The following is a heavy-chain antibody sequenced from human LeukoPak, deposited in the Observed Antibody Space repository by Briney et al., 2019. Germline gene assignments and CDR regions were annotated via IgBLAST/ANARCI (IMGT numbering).Heavy chain of an antibody. D-gene: IGHD4-11*01. CDR1: GFRFPSFG. CDR3: ARDSDYSGNGNGDWFDP. J-gene: IGHJ5*02. Sequence: ASVNVSCKASGFRFPSFGVSWVRQAPGQGLEWMGWISTYFGVTHYAEKLEDRVTMTIDTSTTTAYMELRSLRYDDTAVYYCARDSDYSGNGNGDWFDPWGQGTVVTVSS. CDR2: ISTYFGVT. V-gene: IGHV1-18*04.